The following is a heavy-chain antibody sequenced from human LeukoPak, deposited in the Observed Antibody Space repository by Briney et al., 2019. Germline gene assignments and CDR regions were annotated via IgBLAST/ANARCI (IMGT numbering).Heavy chain of an antibody. Sequence: GGSLRLSCAASGFTFSSYGMHWVRQAPGKGLEWVAVIWYDGSNKYYADSVKGRFTISRDNSKNTLYLQMNSLRAEDTAVYYCARGREYQLLEGDYWGRGTLVTVSS. CDR2: IWYDGSNK. J-gene: IGHJ4*02. CDR3: ARGREYQLLEGDY. CDR1: GFTFSSYG. V-gene: IGHV3-33*01. D-gene: IGHD2-2*01.